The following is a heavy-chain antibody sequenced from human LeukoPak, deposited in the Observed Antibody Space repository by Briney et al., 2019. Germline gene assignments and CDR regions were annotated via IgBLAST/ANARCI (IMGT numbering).Heavy chain of an antibody. CDR3: ARWSLYSGYDEDY. D-gene: IGHD5-12*01. J-gene: IGHJ4*02. CDR2: IIPIFGTA. V-gene: IGHV1-69*13. CDR1: GGTFSSYA. Sequence: SVKVSCKASGGTFSSYAISWVRQAPGQGLEWMGGIIPIFGTADYAQKFQGRVTITADESTSTAYMELSSLRSEDTAVYYCARWSLYSGYDEDYWGQGTLVTVSS.